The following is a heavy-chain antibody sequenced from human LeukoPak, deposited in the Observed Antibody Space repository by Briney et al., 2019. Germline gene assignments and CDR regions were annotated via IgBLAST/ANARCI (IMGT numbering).Heavy chain of an antibody. D-gene: IGHD2-15*01. Sequence: SETLSLTCTVSGGPISSTNSYWGWIRQPPGKGLEWIGCIYYSGSTHYNPSLKSRVSISVDTSRSEFSLRLRSVTAGDTAIYYCARNRSDCSSGSCSFTGFDSWGQGILVTVSS. J-gene: IGHJ4*02. V-gene: IGHV4-39*01. CDR2: IYYSGST. CDR3: ARNRSDCSSGSCSFTGFDS. CDR1: GGPISSTNSY.